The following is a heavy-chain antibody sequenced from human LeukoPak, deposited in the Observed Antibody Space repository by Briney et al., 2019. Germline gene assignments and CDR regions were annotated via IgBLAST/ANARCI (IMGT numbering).Heavy chain of an antibody. J-gene: IGHJ4*02. D-gene: IGHD5-18*01. CDR1: GFTFRSYA. V-gene: IGHV3-48*02. Sequence: PGGCLRLSCAASGFTFRSYAMQWVRQAPGKGLEWVSYITYNSGTIFYADSVKGRFTISRDNAKDSLYLQMSSLRDEDTAVYYCARDSGYSYADDYWGQGTLVTVSS. CDR2: ITYNSGTI. CDR3: ARDSGYSYADDY.